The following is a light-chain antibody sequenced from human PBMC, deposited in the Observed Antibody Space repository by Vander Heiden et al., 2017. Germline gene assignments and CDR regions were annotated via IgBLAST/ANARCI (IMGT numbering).Light chain of an antibody. Sequence: DIQMTQSPSSLSASVGDRVTITCRASQSISSYLSWYQQKSGKAPNLLIYAASSLQSGVPSRFSGSGSGTDFTRTISSLQPEDFATYYCQQSYSTLSYTFGQGTKLEIK. V-gene: IGKV1-39*01. CDR1: QSISSY. J-gene: IGKJ2*01. CDR2: AAS. CDR3: QQSYSTLSYT.